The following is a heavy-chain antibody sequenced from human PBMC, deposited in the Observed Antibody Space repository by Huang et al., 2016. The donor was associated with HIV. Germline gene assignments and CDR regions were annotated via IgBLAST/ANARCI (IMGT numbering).Heavy chain of an antibody. CDR3: TGALASDTGMDV. J-gene: IGHJ6*02. CDR2: SRNKVRRYTT. V-gene: IGHV3-72*01. D-gene: IGHD6-19*01. CDR1: GFTFSDHF. Sequence: EVQLVESGGGLVQPGGSLRLSCAASGFTFSDHFMDWVRQGPGKGLEWFGRSRNKVRRYTTEYAAAVKGRFTISRDDSETSLYLQMNSLRTEDSAVYYCTGALASDTGMDVWGQGTTVTVSS.